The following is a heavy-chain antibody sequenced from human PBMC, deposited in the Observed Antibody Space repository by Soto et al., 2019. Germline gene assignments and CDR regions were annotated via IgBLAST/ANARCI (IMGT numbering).Heavy chain of an antibody. Sequence: GSLRLCCAASGXTVSSNYMSWVRQAPGRGLEWVSVIYSGGSTYYADSLKGRFTISRDNSKNTLYLQMNSLRAEDTAVYYCARGILRGYSNYASYGMDVWGQGTTVTVSS. J-gene: IGHJ6*02. CDR2: IYSGGST. CDR3: ARGILRGYSNYASYGMDV. D-gene: IGHD4-4*01. CDR1: GXTVSSNY. V-gene: IGHV3-53*01.